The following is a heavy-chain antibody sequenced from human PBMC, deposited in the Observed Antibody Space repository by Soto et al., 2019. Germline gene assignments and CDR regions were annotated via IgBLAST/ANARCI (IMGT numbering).Heavy chain of an antibody. CDR3: AKSLAAQAIDF. V-gene: IGHV5-51*01. D-gene: IGHD6-19*01. CDR2: IYPGDSDV. CDR1: GYSFTNYW. Sequence: GESLKISCKGSGYSFTNYWIAWVRQMPGKGLEWMAIIYPGDSDVKYSPSFQGQVTVSADKSISTAYLQWSSLQASDTAMYYCAKSLAAQAIDFWGQGTLVTVCS. J-gene: IGHJ4*02.